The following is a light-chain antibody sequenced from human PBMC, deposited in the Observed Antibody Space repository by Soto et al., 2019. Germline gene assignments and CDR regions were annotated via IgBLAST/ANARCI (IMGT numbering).Light chain of an antibody. Sequence: QAVVTQPPSVSAAPGQKVTISCSGSSSNIGNDYVSWYQQLPGTAPKLLIYDDNKRPSGIPDRFSGSKSGTSATLVITGLQTGDEADYYCGTWDSSLSALFGGGTKLTVL. V-gene: IGLV1-51*01. CDR1: SSNIGNDY. CDR2: DDN. J-gene: IGLJ2*01. CDR3: GTWDSSLSAL.